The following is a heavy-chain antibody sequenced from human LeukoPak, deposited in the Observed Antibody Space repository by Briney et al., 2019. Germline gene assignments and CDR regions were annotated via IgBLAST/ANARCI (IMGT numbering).Heavy chain of an antibody. Sequence: SVKVSCKASGGSFSSATINWGRQAPGQGLECMGEIVPKYYTTNYAQKFQGRVTISAASSTSTAYMELSSLTSDDTAVYYCARDYTIKAPYFDYWGQGTLVTVSS. CDR3: ARDYTIKAPYFDY. J-gene: IGHJ4*02. CDR2: IVPKYYTT. D-gene: IGHD5-24*01. V-gene: IGHV1-69*13. CDR1: GGSFSSAT.